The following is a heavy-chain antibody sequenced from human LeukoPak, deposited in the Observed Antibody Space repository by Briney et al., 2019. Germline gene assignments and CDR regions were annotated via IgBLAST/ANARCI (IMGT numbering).Heavy chain of an antibody. CDR1: GFTFSSYD. Sequence: GSLRLSCAASGFTFSSYDIHWVRQAPGKGLEWVSSISSSSSYIYYADSVKGRFTISRDNAKNSLYLQMNSLRAEDTAVYYCARFIAAPYYFDYWGRGTLVTVSS. D-gene: IGHD6-13*01. J-gene: IGHJ4*02. CDR2: ISSSSSYI. CDR3: ARFIAAPYYFDY. V-gene: IGHV3-21*01.